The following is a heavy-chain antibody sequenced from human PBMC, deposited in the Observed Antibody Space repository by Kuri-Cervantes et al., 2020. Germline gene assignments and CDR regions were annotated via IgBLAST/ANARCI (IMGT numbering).Heavy chain of an antibody. J-gene: IGHJ4*02. V-gene: IGHV4-59*08. CDR3: ARGYSQGPSDFDY. D-gene: IGHD5-12*01. CDR2: IYYSGST. CDR1: GGSISSYY. Sequence: ESLKISCTVSGGSISSYYWSWIRQPPGKGLEWIGYIYYSGSTYYNPSLKSRVTISVDTSKNQFSLKLSSVTAADTAVYYCARGYSQGPSDFDYWGQGTLVTVSS.